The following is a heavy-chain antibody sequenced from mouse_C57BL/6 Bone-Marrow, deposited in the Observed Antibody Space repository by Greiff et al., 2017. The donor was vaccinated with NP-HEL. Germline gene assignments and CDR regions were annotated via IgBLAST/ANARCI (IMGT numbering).Heavy chain of an antibody. D-gene: IGHD4-1*01. Sequence: VQLQQSGAELARPGASVKLSCKASGYTFTSYGISWVKQRNGQGLEWIGELYPRSGNTYYNEKFKGKATLTADKSSSTAYMELRSLTSEDSAVYFCARQLTGTACFAYWGQGTLVTVSA. J-gene: IGHJ3*01. CDR2: LYPRSGNT. CDR3: ARQLTGTACFAY. V-gene: IGHV1-81*01. CDR1: GYTFTSYG.